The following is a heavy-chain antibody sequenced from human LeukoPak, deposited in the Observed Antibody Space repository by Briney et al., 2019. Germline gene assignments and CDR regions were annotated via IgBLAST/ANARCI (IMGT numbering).Heavy chain of an antibody. V-gene: IGHV3-30-3*01. J-gene: IGHJ4*02. Sequence: PGGSLRLSCAASGFTFSSYAMHWVRQAPGKGLEWVAVISYDGSNKYYADSVKGRFTISRDNSKNTLYLQMNSLRAEDTAVYYCAKGRGVYCSSTSCYRYFDYWGQGTLVTVSS. CDR3: AKGRGVYCSSTSCYRYFDY. CDR2: ISYDGSNK. CDR1: GFTFSSYA. D-gene: IGHD2-2*01.